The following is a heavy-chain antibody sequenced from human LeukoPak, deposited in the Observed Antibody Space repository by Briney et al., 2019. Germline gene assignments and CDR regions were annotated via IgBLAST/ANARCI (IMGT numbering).Heavy chain of an antibody. CDR3: AKISSGYGYFDY. V-gene: IGHV3-23*01. D-gene: IGHD5-12*01. CDR1: GFTFSSYG. J-gene: IGHJ4*02. CDR2: ISGSGGSI. Sequence: GGSLRLSCAASGFTFSSYGMSWVRQAPGKGLEWVSAISGSGGSIYYADSVKGRFTISRDNSKNTLYLQMNSLRAEDTAVYYCAKISSGYGYFDYWGQGTLVTVSS.